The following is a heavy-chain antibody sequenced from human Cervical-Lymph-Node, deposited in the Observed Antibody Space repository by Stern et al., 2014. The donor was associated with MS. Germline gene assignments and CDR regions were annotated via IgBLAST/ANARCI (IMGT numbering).Heavy chain of an antibody. CDR1: GYTFTSYW. Sequence: DVQLVQSGPEVKRPGESLKISCQASGYTFTSYWIGGVRQMPGKGLEWIAIIFPGGSDIRYSPSFQGQVTISADKSSSTAYLQWNNLKASDTAIYYCARQRYFDYWGQGTLVTVSS. CDR2: IFPGGSDI. V-gene: IGHV5-51*01. J-gene: IGHJ4*02. CDR3: ARQRYFDY.